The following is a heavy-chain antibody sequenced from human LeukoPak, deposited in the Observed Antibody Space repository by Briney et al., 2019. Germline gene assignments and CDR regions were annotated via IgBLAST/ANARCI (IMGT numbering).Heavy chain of an antibody. CDR3: AKGIYSSGWSYFDY. CDR1: GFTFRSYA. V-gene: IGHV3-30*04. CDR2: LSYEGRTN. D-gene: IGHD6-19*01. J-gene: IGHJ4*01. Sequence: GGSLRLSCAASGFTFRSYAMHWVRQAPGKGLEWVAVLSYEGRTNTYADSVKGRFTISRDNSKNTLYLQMNSLRAEDTAVYYCAKGIYSSGWSYFDYWGHGTLVTVSS.